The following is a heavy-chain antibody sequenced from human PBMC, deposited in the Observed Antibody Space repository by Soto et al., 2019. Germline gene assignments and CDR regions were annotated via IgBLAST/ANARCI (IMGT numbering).Heavy chain of an antibody. CDR1: GFIFSTYG. J-gene: IGHJ4*02. Sequence: QVQLVESGGGVVQPGRSLRLSCAASGFIFSTYGMHWVRQAPGKGLEWVSIISYDGSNKYYVDSVKGRFTISRDNSKNTLYLQMNSLRPGDTAVYYCARGHDYGDYWGQGTLVTVSS. CDR3: ARGHDYGDY. CDR2: ISYDGSNK. V-gene: IGHV3-30*03.